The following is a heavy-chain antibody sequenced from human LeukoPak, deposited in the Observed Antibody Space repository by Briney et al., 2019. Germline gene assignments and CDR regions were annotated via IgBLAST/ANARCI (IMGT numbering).Heavy chain of an antibody. CDR1: GGSISSYY. D-gene: IGHD3-9*01. CDR2: IYYSGST. V-gene: IGHV4-59*01. J-gene: IGHJ5*02. CDR3: ASQYYDILTGSSDWFDP. Sequence: PSETLSLTCTVSGGSISSYYWSWIRQPPGKGLEWIGYIYYSGSTNYNPSLKSRVTISVDTSKNQFSLKLSSVAAADTAVYYCASQYYDILTGSSDWFDPWGQGTLVTVSS.